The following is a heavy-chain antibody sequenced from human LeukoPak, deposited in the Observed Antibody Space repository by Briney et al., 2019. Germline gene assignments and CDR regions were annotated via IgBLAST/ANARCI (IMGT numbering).Heavy chain of an antibody. CDR3: ARVIGVWGSYRYAFDY. Sequence: GGSLRLSCAASGFTFSSYWMHWVRQAPGKGLVGVSRINSDGSSTSYADSVKGRFTISRDNAKNTLYLQMNSLRAEDTAVYYCARVIGVWGSYRYAFDYWGQGTLVTVSS. J-gene: IGHJ4*02. V-gene: IGHV3-74*01. CDR2: INSDGSST. D-gene: IGHD3-16*02. CDR1: GFTFSSYW.